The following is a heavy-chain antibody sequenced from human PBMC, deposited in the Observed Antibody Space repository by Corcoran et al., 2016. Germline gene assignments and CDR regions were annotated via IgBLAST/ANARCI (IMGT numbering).Heavy chain of an antibody. J-gene: IGHJ6*02. V-gene: IGHV1-69*01. D-gene: IGHD5-12*01. CDR1: GGTFSSYA. Sequence: QVQLVQSGAEVKKPGSSVKVSCKASGGTFSSYASSWVRQAPGQGLEWMGGIIPIFGTANYAQKFQGRVTITADESTSTAYMELSSLRSEDTAVYYCARVGVGDGYNYYYYGMDVWGQGTTVTVSS. CDR3: ARVGVGDGYNYYYYGMDV. CDR2: IIPIFGTA.